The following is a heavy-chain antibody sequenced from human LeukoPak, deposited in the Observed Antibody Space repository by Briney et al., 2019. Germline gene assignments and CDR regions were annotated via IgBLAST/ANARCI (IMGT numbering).Heavy chain of an antibody. CDR1: GYAFKKYA. Sequence: ASVKVSCKASGYAFKKYAISWVRXXPXXXLEXMGWISTYNGDTNHAQNFKGRVTMTTDASTSTAYMELRSLRSDDTAVYYCTRDPSNSSGWYIYFDYWGQGALVTVSS. D-gene: IGHD6-19*01. V-gene: IGHV1-18*01. CDR2: ISTYNGDT. CDR3: TRDPSNSSGWYIYFDY. J-gene: IGHJ4*02.